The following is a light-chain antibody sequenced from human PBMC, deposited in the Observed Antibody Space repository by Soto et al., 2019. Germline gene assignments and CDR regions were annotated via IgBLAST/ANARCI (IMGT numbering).Light chain of an antibody. CDR3: QQYNSYSQFT. CDR1: QSISFY. Sequence: DIQMTQSPSSLSASVGDRVTIXXXASQSISFYLNWYQQKPGKAHKVLIYAASNLQSGVPSRFSGSGSGTEFTLTISSLQPDDFATYYCQQYNSYSQFTFGQGTRLEIK. CDR2: AAS. J-gene: IGKJ5*01. V-gene: IGKV1-39*01.